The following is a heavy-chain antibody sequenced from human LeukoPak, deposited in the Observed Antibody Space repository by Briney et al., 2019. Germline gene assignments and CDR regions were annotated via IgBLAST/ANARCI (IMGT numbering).Heavy chain of an antibody. CDR2: IIPIFGTA. J-gene: IGHJ4*02. CDR3: ARGGMSGHHPVDY. D-gene: IGHD3-3*01. CDR1: GGTFSSYA. Sequence: SVKVSCKASGGTFSSYAISWVRQAPGQGLEWMGGIIPIFGTANYAQKFQGRVTMTTDTSTSTAYMELRSLRSDDTAEYYCARGGMSGHHPVDYWGQGTLVTVSS. V-gene: IGHV1-69*05.